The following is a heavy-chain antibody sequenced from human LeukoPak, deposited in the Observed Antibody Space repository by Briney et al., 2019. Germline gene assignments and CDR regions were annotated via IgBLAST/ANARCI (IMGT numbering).Heavy chain of an antibody. CDR1: GFTVSSNY. CDR2: IYSGGST. D-gene: IGHD2-15*01. CDR3: ARDGLLPGALKNYYYGMDV. J-gene: IGHJ6*02. Sequence: GGSLGLSCAASGFTVSSNYMSWVRQAPGKGLEWVSVIYSGGSTYYADSVKGRFTISRDNSKNTLYLQMNSLRAEDTAVYYCARDGLLPGALKNYYYGMDVWGQGTTVTVSS. V-gene: IGHV3-66*01.